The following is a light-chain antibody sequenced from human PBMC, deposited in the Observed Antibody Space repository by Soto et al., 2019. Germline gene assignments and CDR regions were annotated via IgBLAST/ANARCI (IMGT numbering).Light chain of an antibody. V-gene: IGKV3-20*01. CDR1: QFVNSNH. CDR2: DTS. Sequence: EIVPTQSPDTLSLSPAETATLSCRASQFVNSNHLAWYQEVPGQAPRLLMDDTSRRPTDIPDRFSGSGSGTDFTLAISGLDPGDFATYYCQHYGDSLSLTLGGGAKVDI. CDR3: QHYGDSLSLT. J-gene: IGKJ4*01.